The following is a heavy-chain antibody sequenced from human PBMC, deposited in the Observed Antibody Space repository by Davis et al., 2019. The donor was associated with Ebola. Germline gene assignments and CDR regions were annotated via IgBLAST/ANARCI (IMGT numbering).Heavy chain of an antibody. CDR1: GFTFSSYG. Sequence: PGGSLRLSCAASGFTFSSYGMHWVRQAPGKGLEWVAVIWYDGSNKYYADSVKGRFTISRDNSKNTLYLQMNSLRAEDTAVYYCARETPRYCTNGVCYSFDYWGQGTLVTVSS. CDR3: ARETPRYCTNGVCYSFDY. V-gene: IGHV3-33*01. J-gene: IGHJ4*02. D-gene: IGHD2-8*01. CDR2: IWYDGSNK.